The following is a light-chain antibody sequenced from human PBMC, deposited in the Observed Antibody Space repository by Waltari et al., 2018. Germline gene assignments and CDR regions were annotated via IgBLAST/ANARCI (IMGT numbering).Light chain of an antibody. CDR3: STWDSSLSTWV. CDR2: RVD. CDR1: STNVGDSG. J-gene: IGLJ3*02. V-gene: IGLV10-54*01. Sequence: QAGLTQPPSVSKELRQTATLTCTGDSTNVGDSGAAWLQLHQGHPPKLVSYRVDRRPSGISERFSVSRSGSIACLTIAELQPEDEADYYCSTWDSSLSTWVFGGGTKLTVL.